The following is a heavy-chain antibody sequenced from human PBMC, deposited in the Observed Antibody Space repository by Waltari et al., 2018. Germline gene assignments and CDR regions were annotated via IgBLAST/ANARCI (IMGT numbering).Heavy chain of an antibody. Sequence: QVQLVQSGAEVKKPVASVEVSCKASGYTVTGYYMHWVRQAPGQGLEWMGLINPSSGGTNYAEKFQGRVTMTRDTSISTAYMELSRLRSDDTAVYYCAPLSSGFDPWGQGTLVTVSS. V-gene: IGHV1-2*02. J-gene: IGHJ5*02. CDR2: INPSSGGT. CDR3: APLSSGFDP. CDR1: GYTVTGYY.